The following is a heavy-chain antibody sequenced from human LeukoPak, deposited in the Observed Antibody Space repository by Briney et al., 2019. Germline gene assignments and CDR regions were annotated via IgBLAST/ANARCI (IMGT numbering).Heavy chain of an antibody. Sequence: GGSLRLSCAGSGFTFSSYSMNWVRQAPGKGLEWVSYISSSSSTIYYADSVRGRFTISRDNAKNSLYLQMNSLRGEDTAVYDCASKTGGSLDVWGQGTMVTVSS. V-gene: IGHV3-48*01. J-gene: IGHJ3*01. CDR2: ISSSSSTI. CDR3: ASKTGGSLDV. CDR1: GFTFSSYS. D-gene: IGHD7-27*01.